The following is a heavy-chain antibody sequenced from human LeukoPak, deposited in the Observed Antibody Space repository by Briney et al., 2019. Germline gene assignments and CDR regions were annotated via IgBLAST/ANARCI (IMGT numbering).Heavy chain of an antibody. Sequence: GGSLRLSCAASGFTFSSYGMHWGRQAPGKGLEWVAVIWYDGSNKYYADSVKGRFTISRDNSKNTLYLQMNSLRAEDTAVYYCAKDPWTFDYWGQGTLVAVSS. D-gene: IGHD3/OR15-3a*01. CDR1: GFTFSSYG. CDR2: IWYDGSNK. J-gene: IGHJ4*02. V-gene: IGHV3-33*06. CDR3: AKDPWTFDY.